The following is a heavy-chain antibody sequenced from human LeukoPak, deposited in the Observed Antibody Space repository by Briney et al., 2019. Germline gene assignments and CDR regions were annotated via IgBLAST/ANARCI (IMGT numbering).Heavy chain of an antibody. D-gene: IGHD5-18*01. V-gene: IGHV3-7*01. Sequence: GGSLRLSCAASGFTFNHYWMTWVRQAPGKGLEWVANIKEDGSEEYYVDSVKGRFTISRDNAKNSVYLQMNSLRVEDTAVYYCAKDGPTAYFDYWGQGILVAVSS. CDR1: GFTFNHYW. CDR3: AKDGPTAYFDY. CDR2: IKEDGSEE. J-gene: IGHJ4*02.